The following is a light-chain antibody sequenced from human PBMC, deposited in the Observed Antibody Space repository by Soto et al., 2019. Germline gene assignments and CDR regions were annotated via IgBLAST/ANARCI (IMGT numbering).Light chain of an antibody. CDR2: RND. J-gene: IGLJ3*02. CDR1: SSNVGSNF. V-gene: IGLV1-47*01. CDR3: ASWDHSLTGRWV. Sequence: HSVLTQPPSASGTPGQRVTISCSGSSSNVGSNFVYWYQQLPGTAPKLLIYRNDERPSGVPDRFSSSKSGTSSSLAITGLRSEDEGDYYCASWDHSLTGRWVFGGGTKLTVL.